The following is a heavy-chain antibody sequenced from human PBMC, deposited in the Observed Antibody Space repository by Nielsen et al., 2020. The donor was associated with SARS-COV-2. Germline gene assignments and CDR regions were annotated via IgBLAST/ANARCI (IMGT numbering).Heavy chain of an antibody. J-gene: IGHJ4*02. Sequence: AAVKDSCKAAGYTFTSYGISWLVRAAGQGREWMGWISAYNGNTNYAQKLQGRVTMTTDTSTSTAYMELRSLRSDDTAVYYCARDRVDYGDYPVDYWGQGTLVTVSS. CDR2: ISAYNGNT. CDR1: GYTFTSYG. D-gene: IGHD4-17*01. V-gene: IGHV1-18*01. CDR3: ARDRVDYGDYPVDY.